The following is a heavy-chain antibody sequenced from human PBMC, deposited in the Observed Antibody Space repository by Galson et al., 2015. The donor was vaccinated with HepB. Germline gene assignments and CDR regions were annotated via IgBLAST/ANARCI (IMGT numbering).Heavy chain of an antibody. Sequence: LSLTCTVSGDSITRSSYYWGWIRQPPGKGLEWIVSMYYPGSTYYNPSLKSRVTMSVDMSKNQFSLKLSSVTAADTAVYYCARRSYRYETSGLSPYFDYWGQGTLVSVSS. CDR3: ARRSYRYETSGLSPYFDY. D-gene: IGHD3-22*01. V-gene: IGHV4-39*01. CDR2: MYYPGST. CDR1: GDSITRSSYY. J-gene: IGHJ4*02.